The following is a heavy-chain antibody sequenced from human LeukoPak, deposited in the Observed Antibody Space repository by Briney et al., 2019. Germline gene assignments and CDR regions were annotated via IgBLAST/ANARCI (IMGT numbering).Heavy chain of an antibody. CDR3: AKDNEDY. D-gene: IGHD2-8*01. J-gene: IGHJ4*02. V-gene: IGHV3-30*18. CDR2: ISYDGSNK. Sequence: PGRSLRLSCAASGFTFSSYGMHWVRQAPGKGLEWVAIISYDGSNKYYADSVKGRFTISRDNSKNTLYLQMNSQRAEGTAVYYCAKDNEDYWGQGTLVTVSS. CDR1: GFTFSSYG.